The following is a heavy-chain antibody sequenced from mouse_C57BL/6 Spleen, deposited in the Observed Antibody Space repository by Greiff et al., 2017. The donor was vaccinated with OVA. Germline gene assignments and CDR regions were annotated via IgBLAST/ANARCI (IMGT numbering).Heavy chain of an antibody. J-gene: IGHJ4*01. Sequence: EVQLQQSVAELVRPGASVKLSCTASGFNIKNTYMHWVKQRPEQGLEWIGRIDPANGNTKYAPKFRGKATITADTSSNTAYLQLSSLTSEDTAIYYCARDIYYYGRSLYYYAMDYWGQGTSVTVSS. CDR2: IDPANGNT. CDR1: GFNIKNTY. V-gene: IGHV14-3*01. CDR3: ARDIYYYGRSLYYYAMDY. D-gene: IGHD1-1*01.